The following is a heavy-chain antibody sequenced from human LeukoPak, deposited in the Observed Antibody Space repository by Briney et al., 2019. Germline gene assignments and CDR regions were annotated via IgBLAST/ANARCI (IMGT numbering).Heavy chain of an antibody. Sequence: PGGSLRLSCVASGFTFRSYAMSWVRQAPGKGLEWVSTISGSGVSTDYAVSVKGRFTISRDNSKNTLYLQMSSLRAEDTAVYYCAKVYGITVGTNYFDYWGQGTLVTVSS. J-gene: IGHJ4*02. CDR1: GFTFRSYA. CDR2: ISGSGVST. V-gene: IGHV3-23*01. CDR3: AKVYGITVGTNYFDY. D-gene: IGHD6-19*01.